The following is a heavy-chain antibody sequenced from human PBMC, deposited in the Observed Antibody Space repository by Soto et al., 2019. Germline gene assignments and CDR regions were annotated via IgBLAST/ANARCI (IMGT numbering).Heavy chain of an antibody. D-gene: IGHD3-22*01. Sequence: SETLSLTCTVSGGSISSGGYYWSWIRQHPGKGLEWIGYIYYGGSTYYNPSLKGRATISGDTSKNQFSLKLSSVTAADTAVYYCARGGYYYENSGQNAYDYWGQGILVTVSS. CDR1: GGSISSGGYY. V-gene: IGHV4-31*03. CDR2: IYYGGST. CDR3: ARGGYYYENSGQNAYDY. J-gene: IGHJ4*01.